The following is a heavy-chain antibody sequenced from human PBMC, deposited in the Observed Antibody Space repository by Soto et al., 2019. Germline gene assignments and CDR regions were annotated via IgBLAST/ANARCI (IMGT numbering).Heavy chain of an antibody. Sequence: EVQLVESGGGLVQPGGSLRLSCAASGFTFSRYWMHWVRQAPGKGLVWVSRINSDGSDTYYADSVKGRFTIPRDSAKNTVYLQMNSLRAEDTAVYYCASPYMYSSGLYFYGMDVWGQGTTVTVSS. CDR3: ASPYMYSSGLYFYGMDV. CDR2: INSDGSDT. D-gene: IGHD6-19*01. V-gene: IGHV3-74*01. CDR1: GFTFSRYW. J-gene: IGHJ6*02.